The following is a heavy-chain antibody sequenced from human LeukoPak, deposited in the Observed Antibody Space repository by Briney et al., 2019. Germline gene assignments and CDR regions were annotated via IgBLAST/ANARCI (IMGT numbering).Heavy chain of an antibody. Sequence: ASVTVSCKASGYTFTRYGISWVRQTPGQGLEWMGSISAYNGNTNYAQKLQGRVTMTTDTSTSTAYMELRSLRSDDTAVYYCARDEKGEGYYYDSSGYPDAFDIWGQETMVTVSS. CDR1: GYTFTRYG. CDR3: ARDEKGEGYYYDSSGYPDAFDI. V-gene: IGHV1-18*01. J-gene: IGHJ3*02. D-gene: IGHD3-22*01. CDR2: ISAYNGNT.